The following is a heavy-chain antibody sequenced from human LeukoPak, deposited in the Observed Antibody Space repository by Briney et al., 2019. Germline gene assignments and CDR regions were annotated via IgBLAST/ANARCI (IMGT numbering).Heavy chain of an antibody. J-gene: IGHJ4*02. Sequence: SETLSLTCAVYGGSFSGYYWSWIRQPPGKGLEWIGEINHSGSTNYDPSLKSGVTISVDTSKNQFSLKLSSVTAADTAVYYCAREDYGDYGLDYWGQGTLVTVSS. D-gene: IGHD4-17*01. CDR2: INHSGST. CDR1: GGSFSGYY. CDR3: AREDYGDYGLDY. V-gene: IGHV4-34*01.